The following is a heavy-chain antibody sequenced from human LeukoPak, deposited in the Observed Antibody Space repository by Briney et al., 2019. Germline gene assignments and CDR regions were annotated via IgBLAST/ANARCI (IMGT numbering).Heavy chain of an antibody. CDR1: GYTFTSYG. J-gene: IGHJ4*02. V-gene: IGHV1-3*04. D-gene: IGHD6-13*01. Sequence: ASVKVSCKASGYTFTSYGISWVRQAPGQGLEWMGWINTGNGNTQYSQKFQGRVTITRDTSASTVYMELSSLRSEDTAVFWCARETFGSSRPNDYWGQGTLVTVSS. CDR2: INTGNGNT. CDR3: ARETFGSSRPNDY.